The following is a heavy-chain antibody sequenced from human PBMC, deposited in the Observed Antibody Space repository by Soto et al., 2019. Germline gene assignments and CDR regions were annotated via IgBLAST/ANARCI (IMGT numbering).Heavy chain of an antibody. CDR3: AKGRIAVAAPYNWFDP. CDR1: GFTYSSYA. V-gene: IGHV3-23*01. Sequence: EVKLLESGGGLVQPGGSLRLACVASGFTYSSYAMSWVRQAPGKGLEWFSTITGGADNTHYGDSVKGRFTISRDNSKNTMSLQMNSLRVEDTAVYHCAKGRIAVAAPYNWFDPWGQGTLVTVSS. CDR2: ITGGADNT. J-gene: IGHJ5*02. D-gene: IGHD6-19*01.